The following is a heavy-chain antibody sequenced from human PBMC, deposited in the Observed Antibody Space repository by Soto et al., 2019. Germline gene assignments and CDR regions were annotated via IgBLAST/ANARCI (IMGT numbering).Heavy chain of an antibody. CDR3: TRYDTLGFGESPLGIRFDP. Sequence: QVQLVQSGAEVKKPGSSVKVSCKASGGTFSSYAISWVRQAPGQGLEWMGGIIPIFGTANYAQKFQGRVTITADESTSTAYMELSSLRSEDTAEYYCTRYDTLGFGESPLGIRFDPWGQGTLVTVYS. D-gene: IGHD3-10*01. CDR1: GGTFSSYA. V-gene: IGHV1-69*01. CDR2: IIPIFGTA. J-gene: IGHJ5*02.